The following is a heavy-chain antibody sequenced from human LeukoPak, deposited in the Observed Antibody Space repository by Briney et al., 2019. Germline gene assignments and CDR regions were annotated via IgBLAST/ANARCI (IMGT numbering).Heavy chain of an antibody. J-gene: IGHJ3*02. Sequence: PGGSLRLSCAASGFTVSSNYMSWVRQAPGKGLEWGSVIYSGGSTYYADSVKGRFTISRDNSKNTLYLQMNSLRAEDTAVYYCARVRTDAFDIWGQGTMVTVSS. CDR3: ARVRTDAFDI. D-gene: IGHD1-1*01. V-gene: IGHV3-53*01. CDR1: GFTVSSNY. CDR2: IYSGGST.